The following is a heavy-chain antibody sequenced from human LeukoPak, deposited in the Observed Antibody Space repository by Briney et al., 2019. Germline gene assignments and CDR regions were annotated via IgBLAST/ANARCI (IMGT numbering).Heavy chain of an antibody. CDR3: AREEAYSSSSDAFDI. D-gene: IGHD6-6*01. V-gene: IGHV4-34*01. CDR1: GGSFSGYY. Sequence: SVTLSLTCAVYGGSFSGYYWSWIRQPPGKGLEWIGEINHSGSTNYNPSLKSRVTISVDTSKNQFSLKLSSVTAADTAVYYCAREEAYSSSSDAFDIWGQGTMVTVSS. J-gene: IGHJ3*02. CDR2: INHSGST.